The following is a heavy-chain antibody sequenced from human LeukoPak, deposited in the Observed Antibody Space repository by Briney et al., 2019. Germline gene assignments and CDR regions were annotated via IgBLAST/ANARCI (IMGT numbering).Heavy chain of an antibody. J-gene: IGHJ4*02. D-gene: IGHD2-8*01. CDR1: GFTFSSYA. CDR3: AREGVSTYYFDY. V-gene: IGHV3-23*01. CDR2: ISGSGGST. Sequence: GGSLRLSCAASGFTFSSYAMSWVRQAPGKGLEWVSTISGSGGSTYYADSVKGRFTISRDNSKNTLYLQMNSLRAEDTAVYYCAREGVSTYYFDYWGQGTLVTVSS.